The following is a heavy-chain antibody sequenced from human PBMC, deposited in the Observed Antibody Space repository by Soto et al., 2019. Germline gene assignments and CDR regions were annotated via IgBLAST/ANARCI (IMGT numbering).Heavy chain of an antibody. CDR1: GFTLSGSD. J-gene: IGHJ6*02. CDR2: IRTKSDNFAT. CDR3: SRHQEGRSMVFYGMDV. V-gene: IGHV3-73*01. Sequence: GGSLRLSCAASGFTLSGSDIHWVRQASGKGLEWVGRIRTKSDNFATSYAESVRGRFTISRDDSDNTASLQMSSLKTEDTAIYYCSRHQEGRSMVFYGMDVWGQGTTVTVSS. D-gene: IGHD3-10*01.